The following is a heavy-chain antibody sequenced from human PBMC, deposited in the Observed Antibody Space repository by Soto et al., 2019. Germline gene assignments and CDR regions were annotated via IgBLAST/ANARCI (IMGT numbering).Heavy chain of an antibody. CDR2: IWYDGTNE. CDR3: ARDDIPGIAVSTYGMDV. J-gene: IGHJ6*02. CDR1: GFIFSNFG. V-gene: IGHV3-33*01. D-gene: IGHD6-19*01. Sequence: GGSLRLSCAASGFIFSNFGMHWVRQAPGKGLEWVAVIWYDGTNEYYADSVKGRFTISKDNSKNTLYLQMNSLRAEDTAVYYCARDDIPGIAVSTYGMDVWGQGTTVTVSS.